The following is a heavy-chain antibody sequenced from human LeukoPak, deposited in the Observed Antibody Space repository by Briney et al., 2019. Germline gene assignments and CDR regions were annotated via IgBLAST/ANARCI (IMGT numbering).Heavy chain of an antibody. CDR2: ISWNSGSI. CDR3: AKSSLVGEYYYYFDY. J-gene: IGHJ4*02. D-gene: IGHD2/OR15-2a*01. V-gene: IGHV3-9*01. CDR1: GFTFDDYA. Sequence: GRSLRLSCAASGFTFDDYAMPWVRQAPGRGLEWVSGISWNSGSIGYADSVKGRFTISRDNAKNSLYLQMNSLRAEDTALYYCAKSSLVGEYYYYFDYWGQGTLVTVSS.